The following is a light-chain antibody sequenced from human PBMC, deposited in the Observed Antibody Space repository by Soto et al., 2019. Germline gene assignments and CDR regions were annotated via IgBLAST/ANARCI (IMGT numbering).Light chain of an antibody. V-gene: IGKV3-20*01. CDR3: QQYASSPPT. Sequence: EIVLTQSPGTLSLSPGERATLFCRASQTVTSSYLAWYQQRRGQAPRLLIYGASSRATGIPDRFSGSGSGLDFTFTISRLEPEDFAVYYCQQYASSPPTFGQGSKVEIK. J-gene: IGKJ1*01. CDR2: GAS. CDR1: QTVTSSY.